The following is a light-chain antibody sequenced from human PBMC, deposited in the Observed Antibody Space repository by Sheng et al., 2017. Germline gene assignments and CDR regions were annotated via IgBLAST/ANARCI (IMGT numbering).Light chain of an antibody. Sequence: VLTQPPSVSGAPGQTARIICGGKNIGSNSVHWYRQRPGQAPVVVVSDDSDRPSGIPERFSGSNSGNTATLTVSRVEVGDEADYYCQVWDESSDHWVFGGGTKLTVL. CDR1: NIGSNS. J-gene: IGLJ3*02. CDR3: QVWDESSDHWV. CDR2: DDS. V-gene: IGLV3-21*02.